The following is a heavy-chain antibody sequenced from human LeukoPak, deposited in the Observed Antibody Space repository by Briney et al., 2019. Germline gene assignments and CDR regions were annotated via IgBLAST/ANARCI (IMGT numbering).Heavy chain of an antibody. CDR2: ISYDGSNK. Sequence: GGSLRLSCAASGFTFSSYGMHWVRQAPGRGLEWVAVISYDGSNKYYADSVKGRFTISRDNSKNTLYLQMNSLRAEDTAVYCCAKEHGGSYAFDYGGQGTLVTVSS. CDR1: GFTFSSYG. CDR3: AKEHGGSYAFDY. J-gene: IGHJ4*02. D-gene: IGHD1-26*01. V-gene: IGHV3-30*18.